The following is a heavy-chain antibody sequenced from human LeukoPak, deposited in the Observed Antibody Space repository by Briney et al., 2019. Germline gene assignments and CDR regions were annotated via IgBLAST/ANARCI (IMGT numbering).Heavy chain of an antibody. J-gene: IGHJ3*02. D-gene: IGHD7-27*01. Sequence: TGGSLRLSCAASGFTFSSYWMSWVRQAPGKGLEWVANIKQDGSEKYYVDSVKGRFTISRDNAKNSLYLQMNSLRAEDTAVYYCASDLTGDRGGAFDIWGQGTMVTVSS. V-gene: IGHV3-7*01. CDR1: GFTFSSYW. CDR3: ASDLTGDRGGAFDI. CDR2: IKQDGSEK.